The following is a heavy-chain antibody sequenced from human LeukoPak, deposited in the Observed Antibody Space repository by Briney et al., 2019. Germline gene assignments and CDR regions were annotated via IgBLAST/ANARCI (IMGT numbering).Heavy chain of an antibody. J-gene: IGHJ4*02. V-gene: IGHV3-30-3*01. CDR2: MSSDGNAI. CDR1: GFAFTAYL. Sequence: GGSLRLSCAASGFAFTAYLIHWVRQPPGKGLEWVAVMSSDGNAIFYADSVRGRFTISRDNSKNTLYLQVNSLRVENTAVYYCVRKGEHFYDHSASFDYWGQGTLVTVSS. CDR3: VRKGEHFYDHSASFDY. D-gene: IGHD3-22*01.